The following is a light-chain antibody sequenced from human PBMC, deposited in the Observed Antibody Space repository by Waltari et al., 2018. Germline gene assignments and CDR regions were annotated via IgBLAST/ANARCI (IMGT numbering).Light chain of an antibody. CDR2: GTN. V-gene: IGLV1-44*01. CDR3: AVWDDSLSGVM. Sequence: QSVLTQPPSASGTAGQRVTLSCSGSRSNIGSNSVNWYLQVPGTAPTLHVFGTNQRPAGVPDRFSGSKSGTSASLAISGLQSDDEADYYCAVWDDSLSGVMFGGGTKLTVL. CDR1: RSNIGSNS. J-gene: IGLJ3*02.